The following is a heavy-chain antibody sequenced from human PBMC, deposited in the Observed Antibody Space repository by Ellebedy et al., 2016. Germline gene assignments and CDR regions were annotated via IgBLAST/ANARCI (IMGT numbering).Heavy chain of an antibody. Sequence: SETLSLTCTVSGYSINSGYFWGWIRQPPGKGLEWIGSIYHSGSTYYNPSLKSRVTISVDTSKNQFSLKLTSVTAADTAVYYCVIGGTVTTGPDYWGQGTLVTVSS. D-gene: IGHD4-17*01. CDR2: IYHSGST. J-gene: IGHJ4*02. V-gene: IGHV4-38-2*02. CDR1: GYSINSGYF. CDR3: VIGGTVTTGPDY.